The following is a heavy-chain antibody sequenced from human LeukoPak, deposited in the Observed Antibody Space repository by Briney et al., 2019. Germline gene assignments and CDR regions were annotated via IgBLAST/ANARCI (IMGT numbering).Heavy chain of an antibody. CDR2: IHPNSGGT. D-gene: IGHD3-22*01. CDR1: GYTFTGYY. J-gene: IGHJ4*02. V-gene: IGHV1-2*02. CDR3: ARWGKYYYDSSGYYY. Sequence: ASVKVSCTASGYTFTGYYMHWVRQAPGQGLEWMGWIHPNSGGTKYAQRLQGRVTVNRDTSVSTVYMELSRLRSDDTAVYYCARWGKYYYDSSGYYYWGQGTLVSVSS.